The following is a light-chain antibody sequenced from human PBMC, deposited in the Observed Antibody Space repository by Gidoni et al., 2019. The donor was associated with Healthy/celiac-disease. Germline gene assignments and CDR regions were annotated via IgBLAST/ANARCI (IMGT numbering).Light chain of an antibody. CDR3: QQYDNPLIT. CDR1: HDISNY. V-gene: IGKV1-33*01. Sequence: DIQMTQSPSSLSASVEDRVTITCQASHDISNYLNWYQQKPGKAPKLLIYDASNLETGVPSRFSGSGSGTDFTFTISSLQPEDIATYYCQQYDNPLITFGPGTKVDIK. J-gene: IGKJ3*01. CDR2: DAS.